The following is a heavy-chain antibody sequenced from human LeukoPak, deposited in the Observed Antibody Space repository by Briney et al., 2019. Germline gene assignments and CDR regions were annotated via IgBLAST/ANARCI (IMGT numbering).Heavy chain of an antibody. V-gene: IGHV1-69*05. J-gene: IGHJ4*02. CDR2: IIPIFGTA. CDR1: GGTFSSYA. Sequence: SVKVSCKASGGTFSSYAISWVRQAPGQGLEWMGGIIPIFGTANYAQKFQGRVTITTGESTSTAYMELSSLRSEDTAVYYCASGHADYYDSSGPGDYFDYWGQGTLVTVSS. D-gene: IGHD3-22*01. CDR3: ASGHADYYDSSGPGDYFDY.